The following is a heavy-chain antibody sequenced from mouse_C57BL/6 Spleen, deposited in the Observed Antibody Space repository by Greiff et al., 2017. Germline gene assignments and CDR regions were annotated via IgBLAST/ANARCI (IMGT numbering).Heavy chain of an antibody. CDR2: LDPSDSEN. CDR1: GYTFTSYW. J-gene: IGHJ2*01. V-gene: IGHV1-52*01. Sequence: QVQLQQPGAELVRPGSSVKLSCKASGYTFTSYWMHWVKQRPIQGLEWIGNLDPSDSENNYNQKFKDKATLTGDKSSSTAYMQLSSLTSEDSAVYYCAREGTGTDYFDYWGQGTTLTVSS. D-gene: IGHD4-1*01. CDR3: AREGTGTDYFDY.